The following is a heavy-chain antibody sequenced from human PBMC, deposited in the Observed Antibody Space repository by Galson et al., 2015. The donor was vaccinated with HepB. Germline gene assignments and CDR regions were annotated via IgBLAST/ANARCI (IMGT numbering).Heavy chain of an antibody. CDR2: INPNSGGT. J-gene: IGHJ3*02. Sequence: SVKVSCKASGYTFTGYYMHWVRQAPGQGLEWMGWINPNSGGTNYVQKFQGRVTMTRDTSISTAYMELSRLRSDDTAVYYCARGLPRGIVVAGTYAFDIWGQGTMVTVSS. D-gene: IGHD6-19*01. CDR3: ARGLPRGIVVAGTYAFDI. CDR1: GYTFTGYY. V-gene: IGHV1-2*02.